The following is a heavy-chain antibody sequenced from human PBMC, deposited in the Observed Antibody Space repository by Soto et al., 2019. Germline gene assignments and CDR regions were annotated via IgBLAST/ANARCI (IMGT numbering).Heavy chain of an antibody. CDR1: GYTFTSYA. D-gene: IGHD2-2*01. V-gene: IGHV7-4-1*01. J-gene: IGHJ6*03. Sequence: QVQLVQSGSELKKPGASVKVSCKASGYTFTSYAMNWVRQAPGQGLEWMGWINTNTGNPTYAQGFTGRFVFSLDTSVSTAYLQIGSLKAEDTAVYYCARGPIVVVPAAMRYYYYYMDVWGKGTTVTVSS. CDR2: INTNTGNP. CDR3: ARGPIVVVPAAMRYYYYYMDV.